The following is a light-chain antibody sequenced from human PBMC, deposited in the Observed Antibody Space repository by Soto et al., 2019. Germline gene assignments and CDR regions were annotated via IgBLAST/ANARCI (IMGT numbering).Light chain of an antibody. CDR3: LQHYSWPWT. J-gene: IGKJ1*01. CDR1: HSVRGY. CDR2: RIF. Sequence: IVFTRSPGTQSLSPGQGATLSCTAPHSVRGYSDWYHKQPGQAHRLVLLRIFTRAIGVSGRCSGRGSETEFTLTISGLQSGGSGVYCCLQHYSWPWTFGQGTKVDIK. V-gene: IGKV3-15*01.